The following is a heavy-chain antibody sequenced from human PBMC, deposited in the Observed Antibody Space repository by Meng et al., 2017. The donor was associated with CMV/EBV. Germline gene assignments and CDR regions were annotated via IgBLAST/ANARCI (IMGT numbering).Heavy chain of an antibody. CDR1: GCSISSYY. V-gene: IGHV4-59*01. CDR3: ARGLKDYDFWSGYHTDYYYYYGMDV. Sequence: GSLRLSCTVSGCSISSYYLSWIRQPPGKGLEWIGYIYYSGSTNYNPSLKSRVTISVDTSKNQFSLKLSSVTAADTAVYYCARGLKDYDFWSGYHTDYYYYYGMDVWGQGTTVTVSS. CDR2: IYYSGST. J-gene: IGHJ6*02. D-gene: IGHD3-3*01.